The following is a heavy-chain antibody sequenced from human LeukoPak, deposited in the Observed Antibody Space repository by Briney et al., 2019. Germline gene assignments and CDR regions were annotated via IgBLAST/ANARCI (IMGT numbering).Heavy chain of an antibody. J-gene: IGHJ1*01. Sequence: GGSLRLSCAASGFTFSSYSMNWVRQAPGKGLEWVAFIRYDGSNKYYADSVKGRFTISRDNSKNTLYLQMNSLRAEDTAVYYCAKDRSGPAEHWGQGTLVTVSS. CDR1: GFTFSSYS. CDR2: IRYDGSNK. V-gene: IGHV3-30*02. CDR3: AKDRSGPAEH.